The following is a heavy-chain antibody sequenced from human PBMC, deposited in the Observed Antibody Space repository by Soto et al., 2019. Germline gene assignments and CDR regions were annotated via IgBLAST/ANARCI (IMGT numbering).Heavy chain of an antibody. CDR1: GGTFSSYA. Sequence: QVQLVQSGAEVKKPGSSVKVSCKAYGGTFSSYAISWVRQAPGQGLEWMGGIIPIFGTANYAQKFQGRVTITADESTSTAYMERSSLRSEDTAVYYCARVLAPGSGWHRFDYWGQGTLVTVSS. CDR2: IIPIFGTA. CDR3: ARVLAPGSGWHRFDY. J-gene: IGHJ4*02. V-gene: IGHV1-69*01. D-gene: IGHD6-19*01.